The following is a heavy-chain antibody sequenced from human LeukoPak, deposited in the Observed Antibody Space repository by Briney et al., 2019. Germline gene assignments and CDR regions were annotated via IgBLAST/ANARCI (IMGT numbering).Heavy chain of an antibody. CDR2: IIPILGIA. D-gene: IGHD3-10*01. V-gene: IGHV1-69*02. Sequence: SVKVSCKASGGTFISYTISWVRQAPGQGVEWMGRIIPILGIANYAQKFHGRVTITADKSTSTAYMELSSLRSEDTAVYYCASSGRTMNWFDPWGQGTLVTVSS. J-gene: IGHJ5*02. CDR3: ASSGRTMNWFDP. CDR1: GGTFISYT.